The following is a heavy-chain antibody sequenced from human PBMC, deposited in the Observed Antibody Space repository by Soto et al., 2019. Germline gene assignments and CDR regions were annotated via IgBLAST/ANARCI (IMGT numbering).Heavy chain of an antibody. CDR3: AGDQGPNYMAV. CDR1: GGSFSGFY. D-gene: IGHD3-10*01. J-gene: IGHJ6*03. V-gene: IGHV4-34*01. Sequence: QVQLQQWGAGLLEPSETLSLTCGISGGSFSGFYWSWIRQSPGKGLEWIGEINHSGTTHYNPSLESRVNIWIDTSKAQFSLNVNSVTAADTAVYYCAGDQGPNYMAVWGKGTTVTVS. CDR2: INHSGTT.